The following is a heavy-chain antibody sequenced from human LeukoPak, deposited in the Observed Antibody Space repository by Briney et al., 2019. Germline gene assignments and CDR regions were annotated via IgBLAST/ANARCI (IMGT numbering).Heavy chain of an antibody. CDR2: INWNGGWT. V-gene: IGHV3-20*04. J-gene: IGHJ6*04. CDR3: AELGITMIGGV. D-gene: IGHD3-10*02. Sequence: GGSLRLSCAASGFTFDEYGMSWVRQAPGKGLEWVSGINWNGGWTGYADSVKGRFTISRDNAKNSLYLQMNSLRAEDTAVYYCAELGITMIGGVWGKGTTVTISS. CDR1: GFTFDEYG.